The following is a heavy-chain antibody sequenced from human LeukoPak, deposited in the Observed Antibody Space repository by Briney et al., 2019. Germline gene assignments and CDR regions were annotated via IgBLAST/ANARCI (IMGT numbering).Heavy chain of an antibody. CDR3: AKDNPTYDFWSGYYLSWFDP. Sequence: GGSLRLSCAASGFTFSSYAMSWVRQAPGKGLEWVSAISGSGGSTYYADSVKGRFTISRDNSKNTLYLQMNSLRAEDTAVYYCAKDNPTYDFWSGYYLSWFDPWGQGTLVTVSS. V-gene: IGHV3-23*01. CDR2: ISGSGGST. J-gene: IGHJ5*02. D-gene: IGHD3-3*01. CDR1: GFTFSSYA.